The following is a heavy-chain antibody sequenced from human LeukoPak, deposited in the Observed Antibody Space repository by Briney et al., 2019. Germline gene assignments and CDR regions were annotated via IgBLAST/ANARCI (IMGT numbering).Heavy chain of an antibody. CDR3: ARPSYSSSSSV. Sequence: SGGSLRLSCAASGFTVSSNYMSWVRQAPGKGLEWVSVIYSGGSTYYADSVKGRFTISRDNSKNTLYLQMNSLRAEDTAVYYCARPSYSSSSSVWGQGTMVTVSS. J-gene: IGHJ3*01. CDR1: GFTVSSNY. D-gene: IGHD6-6*01. CDR2: IYSGGST. V-gene: IGHV3-53*01.